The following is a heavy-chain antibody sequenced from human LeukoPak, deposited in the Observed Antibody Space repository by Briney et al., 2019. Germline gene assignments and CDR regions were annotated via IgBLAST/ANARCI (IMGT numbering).Heavy chain of an antibody. CDR1: GGSLSGYY. CDR3: ARDVVPRDYGDTLNAYDL. V-gene: IGHV4-34*01. CDR2: IHHDGRT. D-gene: IGHD4-17*01. J-gene: IGHJ3*01. Sequence: PSETLSLTCAVSGGSLSGYYWSWIRQSPGKGLEWMGDIHHDGRTKYKSTFKSRITIFLVSSKNEVSPRLSPVTPADTALYFCARDVVPRDYGDTLNAYDLWGQGTMVTVS.